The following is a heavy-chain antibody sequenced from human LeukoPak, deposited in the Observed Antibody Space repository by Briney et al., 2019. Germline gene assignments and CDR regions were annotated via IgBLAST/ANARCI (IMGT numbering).Heavy chain of an antibody. J-gene: IGHJ6*02. CDR3: ARALVVVGSSFSYGMDV. V-gene: IGHV3-7*01. CDR1: GFSISAYW. Sequence: GGPLRLSCAASGFSISAYWMSWVRQAPGKGLEGGANINQGGSDKYSVDSVKGRFTISRDNAKTSLYLEMNSMTADATAVYYCARALVVVGSSFSYGMDVWGQGTTVTVSS. D-gene: IGHD2-15*01. CDR2: INQGGSDK.